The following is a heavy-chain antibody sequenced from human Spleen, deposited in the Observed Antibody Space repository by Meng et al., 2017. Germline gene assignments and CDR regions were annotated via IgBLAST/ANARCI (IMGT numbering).Heavy chain of an antibody. J-gene: IGHJ6*02. D-gene: IGHD6-19*01. CDR2: IYHSGST. V-gene: IGHV4-4*02. CDR1: GGSNSSSNW. Sequence: SETLSLTCAVSGGSNSSSNWWSWVRQPPGKGLEWIGEIYHSGSTNYNPSLKSRVTISVDKSKNQFSLKLSSVTAADTAVYYCASEGTGYSSGWYESYYYGMDVWGQGTTVTVSS. CDR3: ASEGTGYSSGWYESYYYGMDV.